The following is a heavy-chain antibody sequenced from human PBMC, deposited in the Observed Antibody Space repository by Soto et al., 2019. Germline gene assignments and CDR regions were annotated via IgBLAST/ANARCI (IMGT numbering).Heavy chain of an antibody. Sequence: GGSLRLSCEASGFTFSRVSMTWVRQVPGKGLECVASISSASSETWYADSVKGRFIISRDNAQNSLFLQMNTLRPEDSAIYYSARVANWGPGTQVTVPS. V-gene: IGHV3-21*01. J-gene: IGHJ4*02. CDR3: ARVAN. CDR2: ISSASSET. CDR1: GFTFSRVS.